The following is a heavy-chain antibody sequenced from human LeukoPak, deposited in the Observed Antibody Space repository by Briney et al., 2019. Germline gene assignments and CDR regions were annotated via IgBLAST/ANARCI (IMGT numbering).Heavy chain of an antibody. CDR3: TRESGSYHGNDY. D-gene: IGHD1-26*01. Sequence: ASVKVSCKASGYTFTVYYMHWVRQAPGQGLEWMGRINPNNGATDYAQKLQGRVTITGDTSISTAYMELSSLRSDDTAVYYCTRESGSYHGNDYWGQGTLVTVSS. V-gene: IGHV1-2*06. CDR2: INPNNGAT. J-gene: IGHJ4*02. CDR1: GYTFTVYY.